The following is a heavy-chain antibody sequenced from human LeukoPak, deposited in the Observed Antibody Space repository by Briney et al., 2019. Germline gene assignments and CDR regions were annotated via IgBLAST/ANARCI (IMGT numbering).Heavy chain of an antibody. CDR2: ISYDGSNK. J-gene: IGHJ4*02. CDR1: GFTFSSYG. Sequence: PGGSLRLSCAASGFTFSSYGMHWVRQAPGKGLEWVAVISYDGSNKYYADSVKGRFTISRDNSKNTLDLQMNSLRAEDTAVYYCARGTHCSSTSCSVYWGQGTLVTVSS. V-gene: IGHV3-30*03. D-gene: IGHD2-2*01. CDR3: ARGTHCSSTSCSVY.